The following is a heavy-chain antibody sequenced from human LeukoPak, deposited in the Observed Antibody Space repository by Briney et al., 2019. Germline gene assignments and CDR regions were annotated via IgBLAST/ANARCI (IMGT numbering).Heavy chain of an antibody. CDR3: AIRGFDWCLAAFDI. CDR1: GGSFSGYY. V-gene: IGHV4-34*01. CDR2: INHSGST. J-gene: IGHJ3*02. Sequence: SETLSLTCAVYGGSFSGYYWSWIRQPPGKGLEWIGEINHSGSTNYNPSLKSRVTISVDTSKNQFSLKLSSVTAADTAVYYCAIRGFDWCLAAFDIWGQGTMVTVSS. D-gene: IGHD3-9*01.